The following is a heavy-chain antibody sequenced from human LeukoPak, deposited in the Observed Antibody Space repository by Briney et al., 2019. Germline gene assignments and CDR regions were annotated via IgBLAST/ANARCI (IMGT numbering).Heavy chain of an antibody. V-gene: IGHV1-69*06. CDR2: IIPIFGTA. CDR1: GYTFTGYY. Sequence: SVKVSCKASGYTFTGYYMHWVRQAPGQGLEWMGGIIPIFGTANYAQKFQGRVTITADKSTSTAYMELSSLRSEDTAVYYCAREALVGAIAYFDYWGQGTLVTVSS. D-gene: IGHD1-26*01. CDR3: AREALVGAIAYFDY. J-gene: IGHJ4*02.